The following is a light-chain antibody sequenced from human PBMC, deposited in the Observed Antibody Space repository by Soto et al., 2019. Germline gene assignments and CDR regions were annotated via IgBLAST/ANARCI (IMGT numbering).Light chain of an antibody. CDR1: KLGDKY. CDR3: QAWDSSTPHNYV. CDR2: QDS. V-gene: IGLV3-1*01. J-gene: IGLJ1*01. Sequence: SYELTQPPSVSVSPGQTASITCSGDKLGDKYACWYQQKQGQSPVLVIYQDSKRPSGIPEPFSGSNSGNTATLTISGTQAMDEADYYCQAWDSSTPHNYVFGTGTKLTVL.